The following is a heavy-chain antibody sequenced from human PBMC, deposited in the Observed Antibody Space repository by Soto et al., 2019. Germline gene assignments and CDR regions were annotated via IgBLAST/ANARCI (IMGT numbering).Heavy chain of an antibody. CDR2: INVDGNRI. CDR1: GFAFTHYR. V-gene: IGHV3-74*03. Sequence: GGSLRLSCAASGFAFTHYRIHWVRQPPGKGLEWVARINVDGNRIEYADSVKGRFTISRDNSKNTLYLQMNSLRAEDTAVYYCAKDVADGDFWSGYNYYYYGMDVWGQGPTVTVAS. CDR3: AKDVADGDFWSGYNYYYYGMDV. D-gene: IGHD3-3*01. J-gene: IGHJ6*02.